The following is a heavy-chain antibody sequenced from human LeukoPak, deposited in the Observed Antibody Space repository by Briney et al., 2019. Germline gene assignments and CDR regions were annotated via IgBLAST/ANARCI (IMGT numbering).Heavy chain of an antibody. Sequence: GGSLRLSCAASGFTVSTNYMSWVRQAPGKGLEWVSVIYGDYSTYYSDSVKGRFTISRDSSKNTLYLQMNSLRAEDTAVYYCAKGSSVAGTIFGYWGQGTLVTVSS. CDR2: IYGDYST. V-gene: IGHV3-66*01. CDR1: GFTVSTNY. CDR3: AKGSSVAGTIFGY. J-gene: IGHJ4*02. D-gene: IGHD6-19*01.